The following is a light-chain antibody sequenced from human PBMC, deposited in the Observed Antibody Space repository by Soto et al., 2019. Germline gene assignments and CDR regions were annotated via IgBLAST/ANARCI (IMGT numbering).Light chain of an antibody. CDR1: QSVSSY. J-gene: IGKJ4*01. CDR2: DAS. Sequence: EIVLTQSPATLSLSPGERATLSCRASQSVSSYLAWYQQKPGQAPRLLIYDASNRATGIPARFSGSGSGTDFPLPISSLEPEDFAVYYCQQRSTWPLTFGGGTKVEIK. V-gene: IGKV3-11*01. CDR3: QQRSTWPLT.